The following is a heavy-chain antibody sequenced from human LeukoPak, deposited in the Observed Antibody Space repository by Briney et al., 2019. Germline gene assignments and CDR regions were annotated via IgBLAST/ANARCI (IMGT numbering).Heavy chain of an antibody. J-gene: IGHJ4*02. CDR2: IYYSGST. V-gene: IGHV4-30-4*08. D-gene: IGHD3-22*01. CDR3: ARDSPYYYDSSGYYPRWYFDY. CDR1: GGSISSGGYY. Sequence: SETLSLTCTVSGGSISSGGYYWSWIRQHPGKGLEWIGYIYYSGSTYYNPPLKSRVTISVDTSKNQFSLKLSSVTAADTAVYHCARDSPYYYDSSGYYPRWYFDYWGQGTLVTVSS.